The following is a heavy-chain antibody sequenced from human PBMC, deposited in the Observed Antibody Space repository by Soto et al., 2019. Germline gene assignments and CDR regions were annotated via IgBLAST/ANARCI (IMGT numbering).Heavy chain of an antibody. CDR2: ISWNSGSL. Sequence: EVQLVESGGGLVQPGRSLRLSCAASGFTFDDYAMHWVRQAPGKGLEWVSGISWNSGSLGYADSVKGGFTISRDNAKNSLYLQMNGLRAEDTALYYCAKDARLVIADHFQHWGQGTLVTFSS. V-gene: IGHV3-9*01. CDR3: AKDARLVIADHFQH. J-gene: IGHJ1*01. CDR1: GFTFDDYA. D-gene: IGHD2-21*01.